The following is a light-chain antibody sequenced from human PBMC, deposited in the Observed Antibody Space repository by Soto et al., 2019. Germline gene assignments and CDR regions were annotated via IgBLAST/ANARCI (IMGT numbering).Light chain of an antibody. CDR2: GVT. V-gene: IGLV2-14*01. CDR3: GSFTTSRILL. Sequence: QSALSQPASVSGSPGQSITMSCTGSSSDFGDDKYVSWYQQQPGKGPNLLIYGVTNRPSGVSNRFSGSKSGNTASLTISGLQVEDEDDYFGGSFTTSRILLFGGGTKVTVL. CDR1: SSDFGDDKY. J-gene: IGLJ3*02.